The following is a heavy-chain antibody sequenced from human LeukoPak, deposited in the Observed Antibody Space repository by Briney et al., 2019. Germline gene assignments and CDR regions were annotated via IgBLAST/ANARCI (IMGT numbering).Heavy chain of an antibody. J-gene: IGHJ4*02. CDR1: GYSFTTYW. Sequence: SGESLKISCKGSGYSFTTYWIGWVRQMPGKGLEWMGIIYPGDSDTTYSPSFQGQVTISVDKSISTAYLQWSSLKASDTAMYYCARRHHTMVLDYWGQGTLVTVSS. V-gene: IGHV5-51*01. CDR2: IYPGDSDT. D-gene: IGHD3-10*01. CDR3: ARRHHTMVLDY.